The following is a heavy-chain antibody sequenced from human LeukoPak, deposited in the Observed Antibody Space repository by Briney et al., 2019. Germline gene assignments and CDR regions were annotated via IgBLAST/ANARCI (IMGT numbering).Heavy chain of an antibody. D-gene: IGHD3-9*01. Sequence: SETLSLTCAVYGGSLTGYYWSWLRQPPGRGLEWVGEIHYTGAHSHHLSLKRRPPISTDTSKNQFSLRLSSVTAADTAVYYCARGNILTGYCFDFWGQGALVTVSS. CDR3: ARGNILTGYCFDF. CDR2: IHYTGAH. CDR1: GGSLTGYY. J-gene: IGHJ4*02. V-gene: IGHV4-34*04.